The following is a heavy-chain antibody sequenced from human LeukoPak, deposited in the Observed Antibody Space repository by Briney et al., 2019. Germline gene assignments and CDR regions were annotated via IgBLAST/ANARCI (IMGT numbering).Heavy chain of an antibody. Sequence: ASVKVSCKASGYTFTSYYLHWVRQAPGQGPEWVGWINPNSGGTNYAQKFQGRVTMTRDTSISTAYMELSRLRSDDTAEYYCARALYYDSSGYYSSSYYYFQHWGQGTLVTVSS. CDR1: GYTFTSYY. V-gene: IGHV1-2*02. D-gene: IGHD3-22*01. CDR2: INPNSGGT. CDR3: ARALYYDSSGYYSSSYYYFQH. J-gene: IGHJ1*01.